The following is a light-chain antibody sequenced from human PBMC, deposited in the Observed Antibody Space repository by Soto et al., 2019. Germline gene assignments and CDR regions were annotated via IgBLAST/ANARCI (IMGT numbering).Light chain of an antibody. J-gene: IGLJ1*01. CDR1: SSDVGGYNY. Sequence: QSVLTQPASVSESPGQSITISCTGTSSDVGGYNYVSWYQQHPGKAPKLMIYDVSNRPSGVSNRFSGSKSGNTASLTISGLQAEDEADYYCSSYTSSSTHYVFGTGTKVTVL. CDR3: SSYTSSSTHYV. CDR2: DVS. V-gene: IGLV2-14*01.